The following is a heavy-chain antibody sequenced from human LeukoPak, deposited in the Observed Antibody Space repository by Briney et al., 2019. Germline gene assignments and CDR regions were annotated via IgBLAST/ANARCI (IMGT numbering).Heavy chain of an antibody. D-gene: IGHD1/OR15-1a*01. J-gene: IGHJ5*02. V-gene: IGHV3-23*01. CDR1: GSAFSSQA. CDR2: FTGSDGNI. CDR3: AAGGGNTFNP. Sequence: GGSLRLSCAASGSAFSSQALSWVRQAPGKGLEWVSSFTGSDGNIHYADSVKGRFTLSRDSSKETMYLQMISLRADDTATYYCAAGGGNTFNPWGQGILVTVSP.